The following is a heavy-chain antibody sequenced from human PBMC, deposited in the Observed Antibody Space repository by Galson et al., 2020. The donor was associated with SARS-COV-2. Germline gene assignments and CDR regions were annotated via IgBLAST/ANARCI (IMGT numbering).Heavy chain of an antibody. CDR3: ARESWGSLDP. J-gene: IGHJ5*02. CDR1: GFIFSDAH. D-gene: IGHD3-16*01. CDR2: IKNGGDTI. Sequence: GESLKISCAASGFIFSDAHMTWIRQAPGKGLEWISYIKNGGDTIYYADSVKGRFTMSRDNANNLLYLQMNSLRVEDTVMYYCARESWGSLDPWGQGTLVTVST. V-gene: IGHV3-11*01.